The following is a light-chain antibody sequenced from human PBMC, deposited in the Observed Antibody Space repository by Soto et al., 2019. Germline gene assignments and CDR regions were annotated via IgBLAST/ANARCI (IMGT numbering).Light chain of an antibody. CDR3: QQYHTSPLM. CDR2: GAS. Sequence: EIVLTQSPGTLSLSPGERATLSCRASQSVSSSLAWYQQKTGQAPRLLISGASSRATGIPDRFSGSGSGTDFTLTISRLEPEDLAVYYCQQYHTSPLMFGQGTKVDIK. V-gene: IGKV3-20*01. J-gene: IGKJ1*01. CDR1: QSVSSS.